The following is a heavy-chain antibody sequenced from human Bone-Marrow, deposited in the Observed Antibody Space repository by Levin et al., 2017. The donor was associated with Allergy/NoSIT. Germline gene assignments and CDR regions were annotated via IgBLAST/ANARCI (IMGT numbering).Heavy chain of an antibody. CDR3: AKDFGTTSSGIDAMDV. D-gene: IGHD3-16*01. CDR1: GFIFRNTG. Sequence: GESLKISCAASGFIFRNTGMHWVRQAPGKGLEWVAIIWYDGNNKYYADSVRGRFTVSRDNSENTVSLQMNSLRAEDTAVYYCAKDFGTTSSGIDAMDVWGQGATVTVFS. J-gene: IGHJ6*02. CDR2: IWYDGNNK. V-gene: IGHV3-33*06.